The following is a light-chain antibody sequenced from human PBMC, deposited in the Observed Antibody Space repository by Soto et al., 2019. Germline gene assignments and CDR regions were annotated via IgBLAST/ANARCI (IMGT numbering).Light chain of an antibody. J-gene: IGKJ1*01. CDR3: QHYNTHSPT. CDR1: QSVSIW. Sequence: DIQMTQSPSTLSASEGDRVTISCRASQSVSIWLAWYQQKPGKAPKLLIYGASTLESGVPSRFSGSGSGTEFTLTISSLQPDDFATFYCQHYNTHSPTFGQGTKVDIK. V-gene: IGKV1-5*01. CDR2: GAS.